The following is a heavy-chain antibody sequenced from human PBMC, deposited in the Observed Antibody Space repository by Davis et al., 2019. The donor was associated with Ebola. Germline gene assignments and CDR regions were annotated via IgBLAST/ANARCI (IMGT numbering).Heavy chain of an antibody. CDR1: GFTFSSYA. Sequence: PGGSLRLSCAASGFTFSSYAMSWVRQAPGKGLEWVANIKQDGSEKYYVDSVEGRFTISGDNAKNSLYLQMNSLRAEDTAVYYCARVYYYVVSWGQGTLVTVSS. D-gene: IGHD3-10*02. J-gene: IGHJ4*02. V-gene: IGHV3-7*01. CDR3: ARVYYYVVS. CDR2: IKQDGSEK.